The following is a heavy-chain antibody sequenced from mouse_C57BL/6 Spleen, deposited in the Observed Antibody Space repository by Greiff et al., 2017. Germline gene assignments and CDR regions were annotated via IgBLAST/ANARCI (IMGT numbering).Heavy chain of an antibody. V-gene: IGHV1-64*01. CDR2: IHPNSGST. D-gene: IGHD2-5*01. CDR1: GYTFTSYW. CDR3: ARRGAYSNSFDY. Sequence: QVQLQQPGAELVKPGASVKLSCKASGYTFTSYWMHWVKQRPGQGLEWIGMIHPNSGSTNYNEKFKSKATLTVDKSSSTAYMQLSSLTSEDSAVYYCARRGAYSNSFDYWGQGTTLTVSS. J-gene: IGHJ2*01.